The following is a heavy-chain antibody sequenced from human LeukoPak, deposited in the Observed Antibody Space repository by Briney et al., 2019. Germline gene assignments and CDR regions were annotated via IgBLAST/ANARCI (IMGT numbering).Heavy chain of an antibody. J-gene: IGHJ4*02. CDR2: IYYSGST. D-gene: IGHD5-24*01. CDR3: ARRTVEMATIGFDY. CDR1: GDSISSSSYY. Sequence: SETLSLTCTVSGDSISSSSYYWGWIRQPPGKGLEWIGSIYYSGSTYYNPSLKSRVTISVDTSKNQFSLKLSSVTAADTAVYYCARRTVEMATIGFDYWGQGTLVTVSS. V-gene: IGHV4-39*01.